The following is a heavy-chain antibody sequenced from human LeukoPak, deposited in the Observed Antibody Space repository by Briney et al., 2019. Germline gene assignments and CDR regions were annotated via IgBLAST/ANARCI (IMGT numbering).Heavy chain of an antibody. J-gene: IGHJ4*02. V-gene: IGHV3-30-3*01. CDR2: ISYDGSNK. D-gene: IGHD3-10*01. CDR3: ARETTMVDREWYFDY. CDR1: GFTFSSYA. Sequence: GGSLRLSCAASGFTFSSYAMHWVRQAPGKGLEWVAVISYDGSNKYYADSVKGRFTISRDNSKNTLYLQMNSLRAEDTAVYYCARETTMVDREWYFDYWGQGTLVTVSS.